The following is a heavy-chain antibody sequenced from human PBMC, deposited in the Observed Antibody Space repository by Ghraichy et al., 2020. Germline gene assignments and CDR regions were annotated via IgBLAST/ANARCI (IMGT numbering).Heavy chain of an antibody. V-gene: IGHV4-38-2*01. D-gene: IGHD2-15*01. CDR3: AGGPIDHGHSGAYDQ. Sequence: GSLRLSCDVSTYSVTTGYSWGWIRQPPGKGLEWIGSFYDSGSTYYNPSLKSRVTISVDTSKNQISLTLISVTAADSAMYYCAGGPIDHGHSGAYDQWGQGTLVTVSS. CDR2: FYDSGST. CDR1: TYSVTTGYS. J-gene: IGHJ4*02.